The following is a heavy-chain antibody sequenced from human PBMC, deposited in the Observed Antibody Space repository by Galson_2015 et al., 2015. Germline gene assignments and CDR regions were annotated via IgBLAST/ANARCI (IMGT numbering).Heavy chain of an antibody. CDR1: GFTFSNAW. V-gene: IGHV3-15*01. Sequence: SLRLSCAASGFTFSNAWMSWVRQAPGEGLEWVGRIKSYTDGGTTDYAAPVKGRFTISRDDSEDTLFLQMNSLKAEDTALYYCSTDLGALGGRWDCSAGGCYLNYWAQGTLVTVSS. J-gene: IGHJ4*02. D-gene: IGHD2-15*01. CDR2: IKSYTDGGTT. CDR3: STDLGALGGRWDCSAGGCYLNY.